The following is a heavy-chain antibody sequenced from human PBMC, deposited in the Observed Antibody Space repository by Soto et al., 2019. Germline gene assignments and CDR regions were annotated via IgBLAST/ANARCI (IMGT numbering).Heavy chain of an antibody. CDR2: IYYSGST. CDR1: GGSISSSSYY. J-gene: IGHJ4*02. Sequence: QLQLQESGPGLVKPSETLSLTCTVSGGSISSSSYYWGWIRQPPGKGLEWIGSIYYSGSTYYNPSLKSRVTISVDTSKNQFSLKLSSVTAADTAVYYCARHGPYYDILTGQIPLSLPLPFDYWGQGTLVTVSS. V-gene: IGHV4-39*01. D-gene: IGHD3-9*01. CDR3: ARHGPYYDILTGQIPLSLPLPFDY.